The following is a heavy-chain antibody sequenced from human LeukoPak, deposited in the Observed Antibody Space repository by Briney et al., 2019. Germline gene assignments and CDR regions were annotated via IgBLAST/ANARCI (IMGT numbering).Heavy chain of an antibody. CDR3: ATNWVLTGDLELDY. J-gene: IGHJ4*02. CDR1: GFNFSSYG. D-gene: IGHD7-27*01. V-gene: IGHV3-48*01. CDR2: ISSSSSTI. Sequence: GGSLRLSCAASGFNFSSYGMTWVRQAPGKGLEWVSYISSSSSTIYYADSVKGRFTISRDNAKNSLYLQMNSLRAEDTAVYYCATNWVLTGDLELDYWGQGTLVTVSS.